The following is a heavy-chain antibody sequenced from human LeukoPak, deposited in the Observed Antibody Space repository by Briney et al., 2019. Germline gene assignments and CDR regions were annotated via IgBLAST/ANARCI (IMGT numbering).Heavy chain of an antibody. D-gene: IGHD3-10*02. CDR1: GFTFSSYA. Sequence: PGGSLRPSCAASGFTFSSYAMSWVRQAPGKGLEWVSAISGSGGSTYYADSVKGRFTISRDNSKNTLYLQMNSLRAEDTAVYYCAKDVHRRLTYYFDYWGQGTLVTVSS. V-gene: IGHV3-23*01. CDR3: AKDVHRRLTYYFDY. CDR2: ISGSGGST. J-gene: IGHJ4*02.